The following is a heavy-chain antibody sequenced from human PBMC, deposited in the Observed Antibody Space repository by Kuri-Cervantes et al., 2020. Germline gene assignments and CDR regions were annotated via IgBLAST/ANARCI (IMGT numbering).Heavy chain of an antibody. D-gene: IGHD5-18*01. J-gene: IGHJ4*02. Sequence: ASVQVSCKASGYSFTDYHIHWVRQAPGQGLEWMGWINPKTGDTNYAQTFQGRVTMTRDTSITTAYMELSRLRSDDTAMYYCARETYTYGKHLDFWGQGTLVTVSS. CDR1: GYSFTDYH. CDR3: ARETYTYGKHLDF. CDR2: INPKTGDT. V-gene: IGHV1-2*02.